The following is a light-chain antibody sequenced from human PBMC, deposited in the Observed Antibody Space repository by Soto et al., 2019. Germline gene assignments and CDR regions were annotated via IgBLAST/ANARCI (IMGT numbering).Light chain of an antibody. Sequence: EIVLTQSPATLSLSPGERATLSCRASQNVGGYLAWYQQKPGQAPRLLIYDASNRATVIPARFSGSGSGTDFRLTISRLETDYLAVYYCQQRSAGPLTFGGGTKVEIK. V-gene: IGKV3-11*01. CDR1: QNVGGY. J-gene: IGKJ4*01. CDR3: QQRSAGPLT. CDR2: DAS.